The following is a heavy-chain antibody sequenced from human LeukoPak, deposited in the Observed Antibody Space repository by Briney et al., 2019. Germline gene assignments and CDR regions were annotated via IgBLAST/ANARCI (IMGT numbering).Heavy chain of an antibody. Sequence: GGSLRLSCAASGFTFSTYWMHWVRQAPGKGLVWVSRISIDGSITTYADSVKGRFTISRDNAKSTLYLQMNSLRAEDTAVYYCARKTDTSSDFADYWGQGTLVTVSS. CDR2: ISIDGSIT. D-gene: IGHD6-6*01. V-gene: IGHV3-74*01. CDR3: ARKTDTSSDFADY. CDR1: GFTFSTYW. J-gene: IGHJ4*02.